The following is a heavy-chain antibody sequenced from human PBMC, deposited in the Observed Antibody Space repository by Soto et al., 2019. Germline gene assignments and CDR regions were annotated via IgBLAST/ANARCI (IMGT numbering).Heavy chain of an antibody. CDR3: ARSPSLLDAFDI. V-gene: IGHV1-69*13. J-gene: IGHJ3*02. CDR2: IIPIFGTA. CDR1: GGTFSSYA. Sequence: SVKVSCQASGGTFSSYAISWVRQAPGQGLEWMGGIIPIFGTANYAQKFQGRVTITADESTSTAYMELSSLRSEDTAVYYCARSPSLLDAFDIWGQGTMFTVS.